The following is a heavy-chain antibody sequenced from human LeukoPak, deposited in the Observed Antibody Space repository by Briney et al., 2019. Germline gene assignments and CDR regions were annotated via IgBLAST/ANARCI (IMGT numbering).Heavy chain of an antibody. V-gene: IGHV3-64*01. CDR1: GFTFSSYA. J-gene: IGHJ4*02. D-gene: IGHD3-10*01. CDR3: ARDLSGGGLDF. Sequence: GGSLRLSCAASGFTFSSYAMHWVRQAPGKGLEYVSAISGHGVRTYYANSVKGRFTISRDNSKNTVSLQMGSLRAEDMAVYYCARDLSGGGLDFWGQGTLVTVPS. CDR2: ISGHGVRT.